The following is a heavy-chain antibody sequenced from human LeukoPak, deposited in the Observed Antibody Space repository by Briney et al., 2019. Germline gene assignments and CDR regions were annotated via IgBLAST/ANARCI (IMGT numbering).Heavy chain of an antibody. J-gene: IGHJ3*02. CDR3: ARDLAWDAFDI. V-gene: IGHV3-21*01. CDR1: GFNFTNYN. CDR2: IHSSSGSI. Sequence: GGSLRLSCAASGFNFTNYNMNWVRQAPGKGLQGVSSIHSSSGSIYYADSLKGRFTISRDNAKNSLYLQMNSLRAEDTAVYYCARDLAWDAFDIWGQGTMVTVSS.